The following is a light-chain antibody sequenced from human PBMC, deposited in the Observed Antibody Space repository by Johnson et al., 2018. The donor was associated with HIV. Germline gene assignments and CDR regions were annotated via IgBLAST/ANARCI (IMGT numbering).Light chain of an antibody. CDR3: GTWDSRLSAYV. CDR1: SSNIGKNY. CDR2: ENN. J-gene: IGLJ1*01. V-gene: IGLV1-51*02. Sequence: QSALTQPPSVSAAPGQMVSISCSGSSSNIGKNYVSWYQQFPGTAPKLLIHENNKRPSGIPDRFSVSKSGTSASLGITGLQTGDEADYYCGTWDSRLSAYVFGTGTKVTVL.